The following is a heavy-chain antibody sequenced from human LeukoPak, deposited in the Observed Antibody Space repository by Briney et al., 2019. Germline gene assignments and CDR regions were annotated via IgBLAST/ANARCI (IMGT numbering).Heavy chain of an antibody. V-gene: IGHV3-30*02. Sequence: GGPLRLSCAASGFTFSDYGMHWVRQAPGKGLEWVAFIRYDGSNKYYADSVKGRFTISRDNSKNTLYLQMNSLRAEDTAVYYCAKDVFRYSSSSEWFDPWGQGTLVTVSS. CDR1: GFTFSDYG. CDR2: IRYDGSNK. CDR3: AKDVFRYSSSSEWFDP. J-gene: IGHJ5*02. D-gene: IGHD6-6*01.